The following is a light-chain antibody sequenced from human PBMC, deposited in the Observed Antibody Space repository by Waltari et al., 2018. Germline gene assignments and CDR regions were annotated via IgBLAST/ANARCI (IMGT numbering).Light chain of an antibody. V-gene: IGLV2-23*01. J-gene: IGLJ1*01. CDR2: EGT. CDR3: CSYAGSRTFV. Sequence: QSALTQPPPVSGSPGQSIPISCTGTSSDVGAYNLVSWYQQHPGKAPKLIIYEGTKRPSGVSTRFSGSKSGNTASLAISGLQAEDEADYYCCSYAGSRTFVFGSGTKVTVL. CDR1: SSDVGAYNL.